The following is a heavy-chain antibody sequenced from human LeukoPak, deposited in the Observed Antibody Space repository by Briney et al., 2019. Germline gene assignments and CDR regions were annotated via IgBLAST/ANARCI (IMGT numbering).Heavy chain of an antibody. D-gene: IGHD1-26*01. CDR2: IIPIFGTA. J-gene: IGHJ4*02. CDR1: GGTFSSYA. CDR3: ARAPVVSYGLYYFDY. V-gene: IGHV1-69*13. Sequence: ASVKVSCKASGGTFSSYAISWVRQAPGQGLEWMGRIIPIFGTANYAQKFQGRVTITSDESTSTAYMELSSLRSEDTAVYYCARAPVVSYGLYYFDYWGQGTLVTVSS.